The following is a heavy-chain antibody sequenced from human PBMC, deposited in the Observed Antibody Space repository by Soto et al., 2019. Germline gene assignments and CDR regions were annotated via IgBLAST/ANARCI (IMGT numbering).Heavy chain of an antibody. CDR2: IYYTGDT. CDR3: ARTYGAGYGLDV. J-gene: IGHJ6*02. D-gene: IGHD3-10*01. CDR1: GGSLSSHY. V-gene: IGHV4-59*11. Sequence: TLSLTCSASGGSLSSHYWSWIRQPPGKGLEWIGHIYYTGDTDYNPSLKSRVTMSVDTSRKQFSLRLSSVTAADTAVYYCARTYGAGYGLDVWGQGTTVTAP.